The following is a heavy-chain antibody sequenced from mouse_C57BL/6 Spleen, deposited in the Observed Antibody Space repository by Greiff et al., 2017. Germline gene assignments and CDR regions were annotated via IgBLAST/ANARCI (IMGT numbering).Heavy chain of an antibody. Sequence: QVHLQQSGAELVKPGASVKLSCKASGYTFTSYWMHWVKQRPGQGLEWIGDINPGSGGTKYNQKFKGKATLTADKSSSTAYMQLSSLTSEYSAVYFCARVAADYYFDDWGKGTTLTVSS. CDR2: INPGSGGT. J-gene: IGHJ1*03. CDR3: ARVAADYYFDD. CDR1: GYTFTSYW. D-gene: IGHD2-13*01. V-gene: IGHV1-7*01.